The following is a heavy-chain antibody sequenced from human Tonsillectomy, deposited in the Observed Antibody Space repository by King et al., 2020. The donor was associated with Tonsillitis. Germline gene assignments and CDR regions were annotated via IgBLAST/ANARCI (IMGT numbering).Heavy chain of an antibody. J-gene: IGHJ4*02. V-gene: IGHV3-23*04. Sequence: VQLVESGGDLVQPGGSLRLSCTASGFTFSSYTMNWVRQAPGKGLEWVSVISGSGDSTYYADSVKGRFTISRDNSKNTLYLQMNSLRAEDTALYYCAKDLRKVRGIGLSNLFDYWGQGTLVTVSS. CDR3: AKDLRKVRGIGLSNLFDY. D-gene: IGHD3-10*01. CDR1: GFTFSSYT. CDR2: ISGSGDST.